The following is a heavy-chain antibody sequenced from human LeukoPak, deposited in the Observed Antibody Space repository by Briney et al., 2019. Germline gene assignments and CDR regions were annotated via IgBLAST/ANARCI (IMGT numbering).Heavy chain of an antibody. CDR3: AGSGSYFYYYYYYIDV. V-gene: IGHV4-34*01. CDR1: GGSFSGYY. CDR2: INHSGST. Sequence: SETLSLTCAVYGGSFSGYYWSWIRQPPGKGLEWIGEINHSGSTNYNPSLKSRVTISVDTSKNQFSLKLSSVTAADTAVYYCAGSGSYFYYYYYYIDVWGKGTTVTLSS. D-gene: IGHD3-10*01. J-gene: IGHJ6*03.